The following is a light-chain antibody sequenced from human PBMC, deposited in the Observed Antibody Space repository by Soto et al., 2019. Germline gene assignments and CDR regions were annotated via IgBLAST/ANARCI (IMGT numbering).Light chain of an antibody. CDR2: LNSDGSH. V-gene: IGLV4-69*01. CDR3: QTWGTGIVV. Sequence: QPVLTQSPSASASLGASVKLTCTLSSGHSSNAIAWHQQQPEKGPRYLMKLNSDGSHTKGDGIPDRFSGSSSGSERYLTISSLQSEDEADYYCQTWGTGIVVFGGGTKLTVL. CDR1: SGHSSNA. J-gene: IGLJ2*01.